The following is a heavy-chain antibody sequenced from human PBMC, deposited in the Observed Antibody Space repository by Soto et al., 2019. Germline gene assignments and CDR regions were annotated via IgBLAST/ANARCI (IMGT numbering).Heavy chain of an antibody. CDR3: AGGMTTVTTFDY. CDR2: IYYSGST. CDR1: GGSISSGGYY. V-gene: IGHV4-61*08. Sequence: SETLSLTCTVSGGSISSGGYYCSWIRQHPGKGLEWIGYIYYSGSTNYNPSLKSRVTISVDTSKNQFSLKLSSVTAADTAVYYCAGGMTTVTTFDYWGQGTLVTVSS. J-gene: IGHJ4*02. D-gene: IGHD4-17*01.